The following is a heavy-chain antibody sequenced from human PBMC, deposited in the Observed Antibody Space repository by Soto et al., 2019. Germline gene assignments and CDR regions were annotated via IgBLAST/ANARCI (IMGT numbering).Heavy chain of an antibody. V-gene: IGHV4-59*01. CDR3: GXXXXXXXXXXXXV. J-gene: IGHJ6*04. Sequence: PGKGLEWIGYTYYSGSTNYNPSLKSRVTISVDTSKNQFSLKLSSVTAADTAVYSCGXXXXXXXXXXXXVWGKGTTVTVSS. CDR2: TYYSGST.